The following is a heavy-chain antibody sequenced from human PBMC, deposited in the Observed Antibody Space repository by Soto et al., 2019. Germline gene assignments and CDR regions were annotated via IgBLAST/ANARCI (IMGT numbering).Heavy chain of an antibody. V-gene: IGHV3-33*01. CDR1: GFTFSSYG. CDR2: IWYDGSNK. J-gene: IGHJ3*02. CDR3: AREGVEYSGYDSRRGDAFDI. D-gene: IGHD5-12*01. Sequence: PGGSLRLSCAASGFTFSSYGMHWVRQAPGKGLEWVAVIWYDGSNKYYADSVKGRFTISRDNSKNTLYLQMNSLRAEDTAVYYCAREGVEYSGYDSRRGDAFDIWGQGTMVTVSS.